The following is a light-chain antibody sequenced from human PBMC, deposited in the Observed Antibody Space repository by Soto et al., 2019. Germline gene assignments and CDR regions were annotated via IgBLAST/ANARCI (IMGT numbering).Light chain of an antibody. CDR3: SSYTRSSTYVV. Sequence: QSALTQPASVSGSPGQSITISCTGTSSDVGTYNYVSWYQRHPGKAPKLMIYEVSNRPSGVSNRFSGSKSGNTAYLTISGLQAEDEADYYCSSYTRSSTYVVFGGGTKLTVL. CDR1: SSDVGTYNY. V-gene: IGLV2-14*01. J-gene: IGLJ2*01. CDR2: EVS.